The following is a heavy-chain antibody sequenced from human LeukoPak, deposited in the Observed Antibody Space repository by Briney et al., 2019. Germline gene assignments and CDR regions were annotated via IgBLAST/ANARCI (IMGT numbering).Heavy chain of an antibody. D-gene: IGHD5-24*01. CDR2: IYYSGST. CDR3: ARGRRDGYNLRHFDY. V-gene: IGHV4-39*07. J-gene: IGHJ4*02. Sequence: SETLSLTCTVSGGSIISSSYYWGWIRQPPGKGLEWIGSIYYSGSTYYNPSLKSRLSISVDTSKGQFSLRLRSVTAADTAAYYCARGRRDGYNLRHFDYWGQGALVTVSS. CDR1: GGSIISSSYY.